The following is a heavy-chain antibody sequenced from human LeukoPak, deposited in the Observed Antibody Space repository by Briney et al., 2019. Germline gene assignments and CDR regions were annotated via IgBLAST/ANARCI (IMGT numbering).Heavy chain of an antibody. CDR3: ARAFSENYDILTGDYYFDY. D-gene: IGHD3-9*01. Sequence: SETLSLTCTVSSGSIGSYYWSWIRQPPGKGLEWIGYIYYTGSTDYNPSLKSRVTISVDTSKNQFSLKLSSVTAADTAVYYCARAFSENYDILTGDYYFDYWGQGTLVTVSS. V-gene: IGHV4-59*01. CDR2: IYYTGST. CDR1: SGSIGSYY. J-gene: IGHJ4*02.